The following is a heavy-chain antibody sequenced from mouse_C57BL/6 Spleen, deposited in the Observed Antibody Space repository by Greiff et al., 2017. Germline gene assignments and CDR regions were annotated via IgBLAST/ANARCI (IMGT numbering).Heavy chain of an antibody. CDR3: ARAITTVVARAMDY. CDR2: IYPSDSET. Sequence: QVQLQQPGAELVRPGSSVKLSCKASGYTFTSYWMDWVKQRPGQGLEWIGNIYPSDSETHYNQKFKDKATLTVDKSSSTAYMQLSSLTSEDSAVYYCARAITTVVARAMDYWGQGTSVTVSS. D-gene: IGHD1-1*01. J-gene: IGHJ4*01. V-gene: IGHV1-61*01. CDR1: GYTFTSYW.